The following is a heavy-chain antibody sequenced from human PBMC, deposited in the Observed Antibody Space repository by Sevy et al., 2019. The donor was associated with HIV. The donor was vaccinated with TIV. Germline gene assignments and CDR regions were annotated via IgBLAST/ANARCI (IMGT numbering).Heavy chain of an antibody. CDR2: ISSSSSTI. V-gene: IGHV3-48*02. CDR3: ARHPYYDSRGYVDY. J-gene: IGHJ4*02. CDR1: GFSFSGYS. D-gene: IGHD3-22*01. Sequence: GGSLRLSCAASGFSFSGYSMNWVRQAPGKGLEWVSYISSSSSTIYYADSVKGRFTISRDNAKNSLYLQMNSLRDEDTAVYYCARHPYYDSRGYVDYWGQGTLVTVSS.